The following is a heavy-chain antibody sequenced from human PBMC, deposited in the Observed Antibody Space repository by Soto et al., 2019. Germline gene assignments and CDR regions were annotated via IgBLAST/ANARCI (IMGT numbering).Heavy chain of an antibody. J-gene: IGHJ4*02. CDR1: GGSFSGYY. CDR3: ARVLSRRITIFGVVIKNYYFDY. V-gene: IGHV4-34*01. CDR2: INHSGST. Sequence: SETLSLTCAVYGGSFSGYYWSWIRQPPGKGLEWIGEINHSGSTNYNPSLKSRVTISVDTSKNQFSLKLSSVTAADTAVYYCARVLSRRITIFGVVIKNYYFDYWGQGTLVTVSS. D-gene: IGHD3-3*01.